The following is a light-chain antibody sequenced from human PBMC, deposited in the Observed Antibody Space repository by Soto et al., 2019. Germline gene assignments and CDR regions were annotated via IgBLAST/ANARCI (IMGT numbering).Light chain of an antibody. CDR2: AAS. CDR3: QQSYSTLFT. CDR1: QGIDRY. J-gene: IGKJ3*01. Sequence: DIQMTQSPSSLSASLGDRVTITCRASQGIDRYLNWYQQNPGKAPKLLIYAASSLQSGVPSRFSGSGSGTDFTLTISSLQPEDFATYHCQQSYSTLFTFGPGTKVDIK. V-gene: IGKV1-39*01.